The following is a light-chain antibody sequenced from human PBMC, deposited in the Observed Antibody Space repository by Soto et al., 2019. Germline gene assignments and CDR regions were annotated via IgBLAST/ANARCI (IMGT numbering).Light chain of an antibody. CDR3: SSYTSTSTIYV. CDR1: SSDIGGYNY. J-gene: IGLJ1*01. V-gene: IGLV2-14*03. CDR2: DVS. Sequence: CTGTSSDIGGYNYVSWYQQLPGKVPKLIIYDVSNRPSGVSDRFSGSKSDNAASLTISGLQAEDEADYYCSSYTSTSTIYVFGSGTKLTVL.